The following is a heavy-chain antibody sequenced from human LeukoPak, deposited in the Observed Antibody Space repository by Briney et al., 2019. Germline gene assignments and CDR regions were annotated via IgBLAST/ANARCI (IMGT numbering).Heavy chain of an antibody. CDR3: AREGGDIVVVVAATGAFDI. CDR1: GFTFSSYA. Sequence: PGRSLTLSCAASGFTFSSYAMHWVRQAPGKGLEWVAVISYDGSNKYYADSVKGRFTISRDNSKNTLYLQMNSLRAEDTAVYYCAREGGDIVVVVAATGAFDIWGQGTMVTVSS. CDR2: ISYDGSNK. J-gene: IGHJ3*02. D-gene: IGHD2-15*01. V-gene: IGHV3-30-3*01.